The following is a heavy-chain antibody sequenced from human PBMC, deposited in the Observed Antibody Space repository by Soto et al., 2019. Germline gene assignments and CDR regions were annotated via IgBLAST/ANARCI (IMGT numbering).Heavy chain of an antibody. CDR3: ARYFGVVRAPYCYYGMDV. CDR1: GGTFSSYA. D-gene: IGHD3-3*01. CDR2: IIPIFGTA. V-gene: IGHV1-69*12. Sequence: QVQLVQSGAEVKKPGSSVKVSCKASGGTFSSYAISWVRQAPGQGLEWMGGIIPIFGTANYAQKFQGRVTITADESTSTAYMELSSLRSEDTAVYYCARYFGVVRAPYCYYGMDVWGQGTTVTVSS. J-gene: IGHJ6*02.